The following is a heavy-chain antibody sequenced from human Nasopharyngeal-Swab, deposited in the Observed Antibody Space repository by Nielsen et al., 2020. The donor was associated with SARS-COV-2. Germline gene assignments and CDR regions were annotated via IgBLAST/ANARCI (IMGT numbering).Heavy chain of an antibody. CDR1: GGSISSYY. Sequence: GSLRLSCTVSGGSISSYYWSWIRQPPGKGLEWIGYIYYSGSTNYNPSLKSRVTISVDTSKNQFSLKLSSVTAADTAVYYCARGLGYCSSTSCYGYYYYGMDVWGQGTTVTVSS. V-gene: IGHV4-59*01. J-gene: IGHJ6*02. CDR2: IYYSGST. CDR3: ARGLGYCSSTSCYGYYYYGMDV. D-gene: IGHD2-2*01.